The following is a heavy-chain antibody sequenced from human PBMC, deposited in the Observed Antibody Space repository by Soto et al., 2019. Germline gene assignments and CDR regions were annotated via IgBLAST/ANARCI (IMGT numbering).Heavy chain of an antibody. V-gene: IGHV1-3*01. CDR2: INAGNGNT. D-gene: IGHD5-12*01. Sequence: ASVKVSCKASGDTFTSYAIHWVRQAPGQRLEWMGWINAGNGNTKYSQKFQGRVIITRDTSAGTAYMELRSLRSEDTAVYYCATPIVAFYWGQGTLVTVSS. CDR3: ATPIVAFY. CDR1: GDTFTSYA. J-gene: IGHJ4*02.